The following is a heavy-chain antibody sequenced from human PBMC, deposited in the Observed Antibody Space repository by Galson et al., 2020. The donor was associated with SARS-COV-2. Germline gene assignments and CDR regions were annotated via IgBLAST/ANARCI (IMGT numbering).Heavy chain of an antibody. D-gene: IGHD6-13*01. Sequence: SLKISCAASGFTFDDYAIHWVRQAPGKGLEWVYCISWTSGSIDYADSVKGRFTISRDNAKNSAYLQLNSLRDEDTAFYYCARDRGRSSYYVNLDVWGQGTLVTVSS. CDR1: GFTFDDYA. V-gene: IGHV3-9*01. CDR3: ARDRGRSSYYVNLDV. J-gene: IGHJ4*02. CDR2: ISWTSGSI.